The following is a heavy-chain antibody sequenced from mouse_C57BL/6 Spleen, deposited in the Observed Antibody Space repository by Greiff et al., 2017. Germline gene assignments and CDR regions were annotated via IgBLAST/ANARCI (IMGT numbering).Heavy chain of an antibody. CDR1: GYTFTDYY. V-gene: IGHV1-26*01. Sequence: VQLQQSGPELVKPGASVKISCKASGYTFTDYYMNWVKQSHGKSLEWIGDINPNNGGTSYNQKFKGKATLTVDKSSSTAYMELRSLTSEDSAVYYCARWIYYDYDGVYYFDYWGQGTTLTVSS. J-gene: IGHJ2*01. CDR3: ARWIYYDYDGVYYFDY. CDR2: INPNNGGT. D-gene: IGHD2-4*01.